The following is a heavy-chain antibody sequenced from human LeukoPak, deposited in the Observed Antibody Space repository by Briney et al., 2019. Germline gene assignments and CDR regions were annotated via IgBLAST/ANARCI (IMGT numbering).Heavy chain of an antibody. CDR2: MNPNSGNT. J-gene: IGHJ4*02. Sequence: ASVKVSCKASGYTFTSYDINWVRQATGQGLEGMGWMNPNSGNTGYAQKFQGRVTITRNTSISTAYMELSSLRSEDTAVYYCARGGIYTKGYYFDYWGQGTLVTVSS. CDR3: ARGGIYTKGYYFDY. D-gene: IGHD2-2*02. CDR1: GYTFTSYD. V-gene: IGHV1-8*03.